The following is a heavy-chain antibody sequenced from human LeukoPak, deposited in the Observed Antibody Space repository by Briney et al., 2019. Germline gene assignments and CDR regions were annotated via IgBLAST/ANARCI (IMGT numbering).Heavy chain of an antibody. Sequence: GESLKISCKGSGYSFTSYWIGWVRQMPGKGLEWMGIIYPGDSDTRYSPSFQGQVTISADKSISTAYLQWSSLKASDTAMYYCARQYYYGSGGQKYFDYWGQGTLVTVSS. J-gene: IGHJ4*02. CDR2: IYPGDSDT. V-gene: IGHV5-51*01. D-gene: IGHD3-10*01. CDR1: GYSFTSYW. CDR3: ARQYYYGSGGQKYFDY.